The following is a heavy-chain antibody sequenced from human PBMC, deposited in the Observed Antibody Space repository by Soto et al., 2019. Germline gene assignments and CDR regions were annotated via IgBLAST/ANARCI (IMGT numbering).Heavy chain of an antibody. CDR1: GDSLNSGGYS. D-gene: IGHD6-13*01. CDR2: IYHSGST. Sequence: QLQLQESGSGLVKPSQTLSLTCAVSGDSLNSGGYSWSWIRQPPRKGLEWIGYIYHSGSTHYNPSIKSRVTMSLDRSKNQFSLRLNAVTAADTAVYYCARNRVGSSWYVDYWGQGIQVTVSS. CDR3: ARNRVGSSWYVDY. V-gene: IGHV4-30-2*01. J-gene: IGHJ4*02.